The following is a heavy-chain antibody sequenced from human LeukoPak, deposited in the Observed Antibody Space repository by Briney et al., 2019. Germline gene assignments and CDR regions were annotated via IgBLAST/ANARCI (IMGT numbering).Heavy chain of an antibody. D-gene: IGHD5-18*01. J-gene: IGHJ4*02. CDR2: IYYSGST. V-gene: IGHV4-59*01. CDR1: GGSFSGYY. CDR3: ARSRGYSYGFDY. Sequence: SETLSLTCAVYGGSFSGYYWTWIRQPPGKGLEWIGYIYYSGSTNYNPSLKSRVTISIDTSRNQFSLKLSSVTAADTAVYYCARSRGYSYGFDYWGRGTLVTVSS.